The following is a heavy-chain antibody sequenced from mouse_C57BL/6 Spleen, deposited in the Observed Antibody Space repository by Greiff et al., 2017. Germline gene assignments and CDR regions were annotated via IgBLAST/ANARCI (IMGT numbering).Heavy chain of an antibody. J-gene: IGHJ4*01. CDR1: GYAFSSYW. D-gene: IGHD1-1*01. V-gene: IGHV1-80*01. Sequence: QVQLQQSGAELVKPGASVKISCKASGYAFSSYWMNWVKQRPGTGLEWIGQIYPGDGDPNYNGKFKGKATLTADKSSSTAYMQLSSLTSEDSAVYFCARSIGSSPYAMDYWGQGTSVTVSS. CDR2: IYPGDGDP. CDR3: ARSIGSSPYAMDY.